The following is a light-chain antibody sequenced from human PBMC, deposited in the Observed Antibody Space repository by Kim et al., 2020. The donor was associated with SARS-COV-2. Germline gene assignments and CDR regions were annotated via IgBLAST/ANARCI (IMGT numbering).Light chain of an antibody. CDR1: SGSIASNY. CDR2: EDN. J-gene: IGLJ2*01. V-gene: IGLV6-57*04. CDR3: QSYDNSNHIV. Sequence: NFMLTQSPSVSESPGKTLTISCTRSSGSIASNYVHWYQQRPGNTPTIIIYEDNQRPSGVPDRFSGSIDKSSNSASLTISGLKTEDEAEYYCQSYDNSNHIVFGGGTKLTVL.